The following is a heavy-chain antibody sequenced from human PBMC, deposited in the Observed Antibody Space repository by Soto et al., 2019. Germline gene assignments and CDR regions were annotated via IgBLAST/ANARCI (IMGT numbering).Heavy chain of an antibody. CDR1: GGSFSGYY. CDR2: SNHSGST. Sequence: QVQLQQWGAGLLKPSETLSLTCAVYGGSFSGYYWSWIRQPPGQGLEWIGESNHSGSTNYNPSLKSRVTISVDTSKNQFSLKLSSVTAADTAVYYCARGPRGYCSSTSCYMFGGNHYWGQGTLVTVSS. J-gene: IGHJ4*02. D-gene: IGHD2-2*02. V-gene: IGHV4-34*01. CDR3: ARGPRGYCSSTSCYMFGGNHY.